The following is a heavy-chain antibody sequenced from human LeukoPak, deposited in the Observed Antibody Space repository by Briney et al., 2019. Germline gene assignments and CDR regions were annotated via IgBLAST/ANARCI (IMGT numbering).Heavy chain of an antibody. CDR1: GFTFSSYN. CDR3: ARDPYSGSYGDSYYYYMDV. V-gene: IGHV3-21*01. CDR2: ITTSSTYT. Sequence: PGGSLRLSCAASGFTFSSYNMNWVRQAPGKGLEWVSSITTSSTYTFYADSVKGRFTISRDNAKNSLYLQMNSLRAEDTAVYYCARDPYSGSYGDSYYYYMDVWGKGTTVTISS. D-gene: IGHD1-26*01. J-gene: IGHJ6*03.